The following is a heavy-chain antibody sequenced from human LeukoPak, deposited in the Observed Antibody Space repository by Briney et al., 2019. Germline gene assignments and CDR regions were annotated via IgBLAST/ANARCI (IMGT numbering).Heavy chain of an antibody. V-gene: IGHV3-7*01. CDR3: ARDSTSSRYQYYYMDV. J-gene: IGHJ6*03. Sequence: GGSLRLSCAASGFTFSSYWMAWVRQGTGKGLEWLANIKEDGSGKYYVDSVKGRFTISRDNAKNSLYLQMNNLRAEDTAVYYCARDSTSSRYQYYYMDVWGKGTTVTVSS. CDR1: GFTFSSYW. CDR2: IKEDGSGK. D-gene: IGHD6-6*01.